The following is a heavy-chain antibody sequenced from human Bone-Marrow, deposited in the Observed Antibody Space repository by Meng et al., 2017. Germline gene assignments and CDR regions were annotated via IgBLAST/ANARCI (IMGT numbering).Heavy chain of an antibody. CDR1: GATTSSSSYY. J-gene: IGHJ4*02. CDR3: ARDMGYYYASSGYDY. Sequence: PQTLSPTCTLSGATTSSSSYYWGWIRQSPGKGLEWSGSINYSGHTYYNPSRKSRTTISVDTSKNQFSLKLGSVTAADTAVYYCARDMGYYYASSGYDYWGQGTLVTVSS. D-gene: IGHD3-22*01. CDR2: INYSGHT. V-gene: IGHV4-39*07.